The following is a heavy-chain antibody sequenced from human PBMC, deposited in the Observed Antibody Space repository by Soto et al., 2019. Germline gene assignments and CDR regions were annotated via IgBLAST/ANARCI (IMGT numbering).Heavy chain of an antibody. CDR1: GYSFTSYW. CDR2: IYPGDSDT. V-gene: IGHV5-51*01. CDR3: ARCSNSGTYSYYYYGMDV. D-gene: IGHD3-10*01. Sequence: GASLKISCKGSGYSFTSYWIGWVRQMPGKGLEWMGIIYPGDSDTRYSPSFQGQVTISADKSISTAYLQWSSLKASDTAMYYCARCSNSGTYSYYYYGMDVWGQGTTVTVSS. J-gene: IGHJ6*02.